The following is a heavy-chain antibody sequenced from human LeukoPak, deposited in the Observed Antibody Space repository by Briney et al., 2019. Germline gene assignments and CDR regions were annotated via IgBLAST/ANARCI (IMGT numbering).Heavy chain of an antibody. CDR1: GFTFSRYW. CDR3: ERANHYSDSIGYSLYYFDY. J-gene: IGHJ4*02. CDR2: IKQDGSEK. Sequence: GGSLRLSCAASGFTFSRYWMSWVRQAPGKGLEWVANIKQDGSEKSYVDSVKGRFTISGDNAKNSLYLQMNSLRAEDTAVYYCERANHYSDSIGYSLYYFDYWGQGTLVTVSS. D-gene: IGHD3-22*01. V-gene: IGHV3-7*01.